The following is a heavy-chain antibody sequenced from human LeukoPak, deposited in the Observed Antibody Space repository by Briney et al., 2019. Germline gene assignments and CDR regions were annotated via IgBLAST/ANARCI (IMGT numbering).Heavy chain of an antibody. D-gene: IGHD3-22*01. CDR2: ISPSGDRT. Sequence: PGGSLRLSCAASGFTFSSYAMSWVSQAPGKGLEWVSFISPSGDRTSNADSVEGRFTISRDNTRNTLYLQMNSLRDEDTGVYYCAIMHGYYDGSGFWVQWGQGTLVTVSS. J-gene: IGHJ4*02. CDR1: GFTFSSYA. V-gene: IGHV3-23*01. CDR3: AIMHGYYDGSGFWVQ.